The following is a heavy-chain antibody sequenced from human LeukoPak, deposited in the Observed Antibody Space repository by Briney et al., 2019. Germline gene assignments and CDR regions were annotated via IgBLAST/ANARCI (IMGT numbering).Heavy chain of an antibody. D-gene: IGHD2-2*01. Sequence: GGSLRLSCAASGFTFSNFWMNWVRQAPGKGLEWVAVISYDGSNKYYADSVKGRFTISRDNSKNTLYLQMNSLRAEDTAVYYCASSVVVPADWFDPWGQGTLVTVSS. CDR2: ISYDGSNK. CDR1: GFTFSNFW. J-gene: IGHJ5*02. CDR3: ASSVVVPADWFDP. V-gene: IGHV3-30-3*01.